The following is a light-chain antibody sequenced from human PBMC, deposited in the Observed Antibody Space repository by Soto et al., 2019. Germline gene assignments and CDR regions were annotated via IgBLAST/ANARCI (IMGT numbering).Light chain of an antibody. CDR1: QGISSW. CDR2: DAS. CDR3: QQYNSYQYT. Sequence: DIQMTQSPSTLSASVGDRVTITCRASQGISSWLAWYQQKPGKAPKLLIYDASSLESGVPSRFSGSGSGTEFTLTISSLQPDDFATYYCQQYNSYQYTFGQGTKLEIK. J-gene: IGKJ2*01. V-gene: IGKV1-5*01.